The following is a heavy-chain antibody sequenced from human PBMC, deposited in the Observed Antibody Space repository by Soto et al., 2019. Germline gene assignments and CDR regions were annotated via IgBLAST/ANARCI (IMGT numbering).Heavy chain of an antibody. CDR2: ISGSADST. CDR3: AKTRGAMIYAISVYDMDV. J-gene: IGHJ6*02. Sequence: EVQLLESGGGFIHPGGSLRLSCAASGFSFSSFAMNWVRQAPGKGLEWVSIISGSADSTFYADSVKGRFTISRDNSKSTLYLQINSLRAEDTAVYYCAKTRGAMIYAISVYDMDVWGQGTTVTVSS. CDR1: GFSFSSFA. D-gene: IGHD2-8*01. V-gene: IGHV3-23*01.